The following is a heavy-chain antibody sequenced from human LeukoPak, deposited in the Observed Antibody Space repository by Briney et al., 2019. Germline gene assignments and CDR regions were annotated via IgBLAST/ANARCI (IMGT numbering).Heavy chain of an antibody. CDR3: ARDLKYYDSSGFDY. V-gene: IGHV3-35*01. D-gene: IGHD3-22*01. CDR1: GFTFSNSD. CDR2: VSWNGSRT. Sequence: GGSLRLSCAASGFTFSNSDMNWVHQAPGKGLEWVSGVSWNGSRTHYADSVKGRFIISRDNSRNTLYLQTNSLRAEDTAVYYCARDLKYYDSSGFDYWGQGTLVTVSS. J-gene: IGHJ4*02.